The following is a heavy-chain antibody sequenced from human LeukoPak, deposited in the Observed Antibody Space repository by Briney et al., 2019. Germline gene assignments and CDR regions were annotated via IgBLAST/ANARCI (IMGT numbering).Heavy chain of an antibody. Sequence: GGSLRLSCAASGLAFSSYAMTWVRQAPGKGLEWVSAISGSGGSTYYADSVKGRFTISRDNSKNTLYLQMNSLRAEDTALYYCAKDSGSYGSGTYYTAVYWGQGTLVTVSS. CDR3: AKDSGSYGSGTYYTAVY. J-gene: IGHJ4*02. CDR1: GLAFSSYA. D-gene: IGHD3-10*01. V-gene: IGHV3-23*01. CDR2: ISGSGGST.